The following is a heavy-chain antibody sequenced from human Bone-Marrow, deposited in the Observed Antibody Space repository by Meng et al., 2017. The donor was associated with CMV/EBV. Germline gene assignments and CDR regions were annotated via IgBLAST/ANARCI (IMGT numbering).Heavy chain of an antibody. Sequence: GGSLRLSCAASGFTFSSYEMNWVRQAPGKGLEWVSYISSSGSTIYYADSVKGRFTISRDNSKNTLYLQMNSLRAEDTAVYYCAKDLGVTPLSGGLQFDDWGQGTLVTVSS. V-gene: IGHV3-48*03. CDR1: GFTFSSYE. CDR2: ISSSGSTI. J-gene: IGHJ4*02. D-gene: IGHD5-24*01. CDR3: AKDLGVTPLSGGLQFDD.